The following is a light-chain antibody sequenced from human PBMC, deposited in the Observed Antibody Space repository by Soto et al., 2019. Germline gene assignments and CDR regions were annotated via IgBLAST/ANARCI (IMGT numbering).Light chain of an antibody. V-gene: IGLV2-14*01. J-gene: IGLJ1*01. CDR1: SSDVGGYSY. Sequence: QSVLTQPASVSGSPGQSVTLSCTGTSSDVGGYSYVSWYQHHPGKAPKLMIYEVSNRPSGVSNRFSGSKSGNTASLAISGLQAVMAGQYSCPTYDSSTTAYVFGSGTKAAV. CDR2: EVS. CDR3: PTYDSSTTAYV.